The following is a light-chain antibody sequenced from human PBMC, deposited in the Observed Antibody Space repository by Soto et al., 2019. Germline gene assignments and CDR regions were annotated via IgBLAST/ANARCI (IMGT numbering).Light chain of an antibody. J-gene: IGKJ4*01. V-gene: IGKV3-11*01. CDR1: QSVSSY. Sequence: EIVLTQSPATLSFSPGERATLSCRASQSVSSYLAWYQQKPGQAPRLLIYDASNRATGIPARFSGSGSGTDFTPTISSLEPEDVAFYYRQQHSNCPLTFGGGTKVEIK. CDR3: QQHSNCPLT. CDR2: DAS.